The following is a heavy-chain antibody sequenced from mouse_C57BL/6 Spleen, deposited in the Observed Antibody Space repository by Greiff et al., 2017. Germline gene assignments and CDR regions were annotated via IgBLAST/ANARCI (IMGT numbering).Heavy chain of an antibody. D-gene: IGHD2-1*01. V-gene: IGHV5-17*01. J-gene: IGHJ2*01. CDR2: ISSGSSTI. CDR1: GFTFSDYG. Sequence: EVNLVESGGGLVKPGGSLKLSCAASGFTFSDYGMHWVRQAPEKGLEWVAYISSGSSTIYYADPVKGRFTISRDNAKNTLFLQMTSLRSEDTAMYYCARGRAIYYGNYYFDYWGQGTTLTVSS. CDR3: ARGRAIYYGNYYFDY.